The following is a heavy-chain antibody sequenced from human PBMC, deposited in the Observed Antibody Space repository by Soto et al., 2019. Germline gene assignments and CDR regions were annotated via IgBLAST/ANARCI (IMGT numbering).Heavy chain of an antibody. Sequence: GESLKISCKASGYSFSFYWIGWVRQMPGKGLEWMAIMYPDDSDIRYSPSFEAHVTISADRSTSTAFLQWSSLKASDTAMYYCATAYVYDFENSNYYRDAFDIWGQGTLVTVSS. V-gene: IGHV5-51*01. D-gene: IGHD3-22*01. CDR2: MYPDDSDI. CDR1: GYSFSFYW. J-gene: IGHJ3*02. CDR3: ATAYVYDFENSNYYRDAFDI.